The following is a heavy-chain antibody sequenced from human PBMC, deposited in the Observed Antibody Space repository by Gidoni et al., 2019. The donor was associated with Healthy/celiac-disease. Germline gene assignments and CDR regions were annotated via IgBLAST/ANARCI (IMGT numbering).Heavy chain of an antibody. V-gene: IGHV3-30*01. CDR1: GFPFSSYA. CDR3: ARGGGWLLHWYFDL. CDR2: ISYDGGNK. J-gene: IGHJ2*01. D-gene: IGHD3-22*01. Sequence: QVQLVESGGGVVQPGRSLRLSCAASGFPFSSYAMHWVRQAPGKGLEWVAVISYDGGNKYYADSVKGRFTISRDNSKNTLYLQMNSLRAEDTAVYYCARGGGWLLHWYFDLWGRGTLVTVSS.